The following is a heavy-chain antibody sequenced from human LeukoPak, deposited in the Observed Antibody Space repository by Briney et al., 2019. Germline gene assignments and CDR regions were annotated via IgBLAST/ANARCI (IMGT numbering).Heavy chain of an antibody. CDR1: GFTFSSYG. V-gene: IGHV3-33*06. Sequence: GTSLRLSCAASGFTFSSYGMHWVRQAPGKGPEWVALIWFDGSNKYHADSVKGRFTISRDNSKNTLYLQMNSLRAEDTAVYYCAKEKYSGSYYDYWGQGTLVTVSS. D-gene: IGHD1-26*01. CDR3: AKEKYSGSYYDY. J-gene: IGHJ4*02. CDR2: IWFDGSNK.